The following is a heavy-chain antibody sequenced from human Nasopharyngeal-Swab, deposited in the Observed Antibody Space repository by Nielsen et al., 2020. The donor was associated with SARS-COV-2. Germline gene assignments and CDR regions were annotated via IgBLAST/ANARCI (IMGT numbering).Heavy chain of an antibody. V-gene: IGHV5-51*07. J-gene: IGHJ3*02. D-gene: IGHD6-19*01. CDR2: IYPGDSDT. Sequence: GESLKISCKGSGYSFTSYWIGWVHQMPGKGLEWMGIIYPGDSDTRYSPSFQGQVTISADKSISTAYLQWSSLKASDTAMYYCARPLKQWLGGDAFDIWGQGTMVTVSS. CDR1: GYSFTSYW. CDR3: ARPLKQWLGGDAFDI.